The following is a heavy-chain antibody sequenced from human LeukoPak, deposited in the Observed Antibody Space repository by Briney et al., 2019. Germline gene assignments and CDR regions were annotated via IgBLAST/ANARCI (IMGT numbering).Heavy chain of an antibody. Sequence: SVKVSCKASGGTFSSYAISWVRQAPGQGLEWMGGIIPIFGTANYAQKFQGRVTITADKSTSTAYMELSSLRSEDTAVYYCARDRFHYDSSGYFDYWGQGTLVTVSS. CDR3: ARDRFHYDSSGYFDY. D-gene: IGHD3-22*01. CDR2: IIPIFGTA. J-gene: IGHJ4*02. V-gene: IGHV1-69*06. CDR1: GGTFSSYA.